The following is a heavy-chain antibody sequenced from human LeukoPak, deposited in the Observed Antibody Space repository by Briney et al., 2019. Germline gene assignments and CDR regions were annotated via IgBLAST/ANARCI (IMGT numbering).Heavy chain of an antibody. Sequence: GGSLRLSCAVSGVTFSYTMHWVRQAPGKGLEWVAFIRYDGSNKYYADSVKGRFTISRDNSKNTLYLQMNSLRAEDTAVYYCAKDDRNWRRAFDIWGQGTMVTVSS. CDR1: GVTFSYT. D-gene: IGHD1-1*01. J-gene: IGHJ3*02. CDR3: AKDDRNWRRAFDI. V-gene: IGHV3-30*02. CDR2: IRYDGSNK.